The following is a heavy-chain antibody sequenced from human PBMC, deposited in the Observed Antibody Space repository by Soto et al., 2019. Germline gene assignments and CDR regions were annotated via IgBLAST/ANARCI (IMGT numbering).Heavy chain of an antibody. CDR2: ISYDGSNK. D-gene: IGHD2-15*01. V-gene: IGHV3-30*18. CDR1: GFTFSSYG. Sequence: GGSLRLSCAASGFTFSSYGMHWVRQAPGKGLEWVAVISYDGSNKYYADSVKGRFTISRDNSKNTLYLQMNSLRAEDTAVYYCAKGYCSGGSCYLYYYYYYMDVWGKGTTVTVSS. CDR3: AKGYCSGGSCYLYYYYYYMDV. J-gene: IGHJ6*03.